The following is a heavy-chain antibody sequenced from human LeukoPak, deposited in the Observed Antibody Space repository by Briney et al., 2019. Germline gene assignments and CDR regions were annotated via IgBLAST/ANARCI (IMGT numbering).Heavy chain of an antibody. CDR3: ATLSGTTFYDY. Sequence: GGSLRLSCSASGFTFSSYAMHWVRQAPGKGLEYVSAISSNGGSTYYADSVKGRFTISRDNAKSTLYLQMNSLRAEDTAVYYCATLSGTTFYDYWGQGTLVTVSS. CDR1: GFTFSSYA. CDR2: ISSNGGST. J-gene: IGHJ4*02. D-gene: IGHD1-1*01. V-gene: IGHV3-64*04.